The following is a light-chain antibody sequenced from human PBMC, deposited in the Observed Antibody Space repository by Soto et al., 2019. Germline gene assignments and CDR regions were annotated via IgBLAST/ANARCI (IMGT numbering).Light chain of an antibody. J-gene: IGKJ2*01. Sequence: DIQMTQSPSSLSASVGDRVTITCQASQDISNYLNWYQQKPGKAPKLLIYDASNLETGVPSRFSGSGSGTDFTFTISSLQPEDSATYYCQQYDNLPVTLGKGTKLEIK. CDR2: DAS. CDR3: QQYDNLPVT. CDR1: QDISNY. V-gene: IGKV1-33*01.